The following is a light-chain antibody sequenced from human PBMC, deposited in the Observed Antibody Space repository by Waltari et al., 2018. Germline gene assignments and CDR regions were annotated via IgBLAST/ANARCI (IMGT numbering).Light chain of an antibody. CDR1: SSNIGSDT. V-gene: IGLV1-44*01. CDR2: KNN. Sequence: QSVLTQPPSASGTPGQRVTISCSGGSSNIGSDTVNWYQQLPGTAPKLLIYKNNPRPSGVPDRFSGSKSGTSASLAISGLQSEDEADYYCVAWDHSLNAYVFGTGTKVSAL. CDR3: VAWDHSLNAYV. J-gene: IGLJ1*01.